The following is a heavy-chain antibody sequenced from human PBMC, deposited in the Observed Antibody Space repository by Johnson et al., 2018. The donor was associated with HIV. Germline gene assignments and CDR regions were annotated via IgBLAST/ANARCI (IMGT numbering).Heavy chain of an antibody. V-gene: IGHV3-7*05. Sequence: VQLVESGGGLVQPGGSLRLSCAASGFSISNYWMSWVRQAPGKGLEWVANIKQDGSEKYYVDSVKGRFTISRDNAKNSLYLQMNSLRAEDTALYYCARLEYSSVSPLLGAFDIWGQGTMVTVSS. CDR2: IKQDGSEK. CDR3: ARLEYSSVSPLLGAFDI. J-gene: IGHJ3*02. D-gene: IGHD6-6*01. CDR1: GFSISNYW.